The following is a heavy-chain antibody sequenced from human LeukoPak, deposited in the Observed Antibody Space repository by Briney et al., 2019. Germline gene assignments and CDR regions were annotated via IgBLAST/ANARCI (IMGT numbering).Heavy chain of an antibody. D-gene: IGHD2-15*01. Sequence: GSSVKVSCKASGGTFSSYAISWVRQAPGQGLEWMGRIIPILGIANYAQKFQGRVTITADKSTSTAYMELSSLRSEDTAVYYCARGAAGWWFPAADGMDVWGQGTTVTVSS. J-gene: IGHJ6*02. CDR1: GGTFSSYA. V-gene: IGHV1-69*04. CDR3: ARGAAGWWFPAADGMDV. CDR2: IIPILGIA.